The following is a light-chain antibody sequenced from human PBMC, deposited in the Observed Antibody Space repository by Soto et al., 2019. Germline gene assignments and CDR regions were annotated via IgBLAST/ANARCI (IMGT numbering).Light chain of an antibody. J-gene: IGKJ3*01. CDR2: GAS. V-gene: IGKV3-20*01. CDR3: HYYDDSPPFP. CDR1: QSVNSRF. Sequence: EIVLTQSPGTLSLSPGGRATFSCRASQSVNSRFLAWYQQKPGQAPRLLIYGASSRATGIPDRFSGSGSGTDFTLTISRLEPEDFAVYYCHYYDDSPPFPFGPGTKLDIK.